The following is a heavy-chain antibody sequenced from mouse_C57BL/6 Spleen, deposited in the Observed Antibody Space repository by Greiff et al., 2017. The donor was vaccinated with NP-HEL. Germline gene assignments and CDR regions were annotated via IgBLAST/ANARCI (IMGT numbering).Heavy chain of an antibody. D-gene: IGHD2-2*01. CDR2: INPSNGGT. CDR3: ARGKNGYDRYFDV. V-gene: IGHV1-53*01. CDR1: GYTFTSYW. J-gene: IGHJ1*03. Sequence: QVQLQQSGTELVKPGASVKLSCKASGYTFTSYWMHWVKQRPGQGLEWIGNINPSNGGTNYNEKFKSKATLTVDKSSSTAYMQLSSLTSEDSAVYYCARGKNGYDRYFDVWGTGTTVTVSS.